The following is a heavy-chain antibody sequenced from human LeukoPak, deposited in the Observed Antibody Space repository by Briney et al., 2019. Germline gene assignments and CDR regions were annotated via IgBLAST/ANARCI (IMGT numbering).Heavy chain of an antibody. Sequence: SETLSLTCTVSGGSISSYYRSWIRQPPGKGLEWIGYIYYSGSTNYNPSLKSRVTISVDTSKNQFSLKLSSVTAADTAVYYCARLIGGYYFDYWGQGTLVTVSS. CDR1: GGSISSYY. V-gene: IGHV4-59*08. CDR3: ARLIGGYYFDY. D-gene: IGHD3-16*01. J-gene: IGHJ4*02. CDR2: IYYSGST.